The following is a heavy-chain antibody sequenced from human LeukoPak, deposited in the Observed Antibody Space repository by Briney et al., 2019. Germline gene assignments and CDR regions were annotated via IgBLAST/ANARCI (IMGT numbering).Heavy chain of an antibody. CDR2: IYSRGGT. D-gene: IGHD6-13*01. CDR3: ARDPPGTAASGTYY. J-gene: IGHJ4*02. CDR1: GFSVSNNY. V-gene: IGHV3-53*01. Sequence: GGSLRLSCAVSGFSVSNNYMNWVRQAPGKGLEWVSLIYSRGGTSYADSVKGRFTISRDSSKNTLFLRMNSLRVEDTAVYYCARDPPGTAASGTYYWGQGTLVTVSS.